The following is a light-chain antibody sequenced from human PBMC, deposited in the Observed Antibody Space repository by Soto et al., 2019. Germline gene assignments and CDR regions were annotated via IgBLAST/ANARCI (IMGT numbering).Light chain of an antibody. Sequence: EVVLTQSPVTLSLSPGERATLSCRASQSFRGLLAWYQQKPGQAPRLLIYDAYNRATGIPGRFSGSGSGTDFTLTISSLQSEDFAVYYCQQYNHWPPWTFGQGTKVEIK. CDR1: QSFRGL. V-gene: IGKV3-11*01. J-gene: IGKJ1*01. CDR2: DAY. CDR3: QQYNHWPPWT.